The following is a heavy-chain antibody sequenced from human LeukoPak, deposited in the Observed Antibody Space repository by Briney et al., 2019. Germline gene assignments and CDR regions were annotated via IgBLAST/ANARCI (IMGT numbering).Heavy chain of an antibody. J-gene: IGHJ4*02. CDR1: XXTFXSXX. V-gene: IGHV3-23*01. CDR2: ISGSXGRP. Sequence: GGSLRLSCAASXXTFXSXXXXXVXXXPGXXXXWXSSISGSXGRPYYADSVKGRFTISRDNSKNTLYLQMNSLRAEDTAVYYCAKSAGIVVVTAIHYWGQGTLVTVSS. D-gene: IGHD2-21*02. CDR3: AKSAGIVVVTAIHY.